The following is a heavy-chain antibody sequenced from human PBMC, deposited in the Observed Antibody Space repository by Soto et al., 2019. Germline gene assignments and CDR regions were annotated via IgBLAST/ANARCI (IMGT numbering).Heavy chain of an antibody. CDR3: ARLQGLEWSTGDYYMDV. Sequence: SETLSLTCTVSDGSINSSSYYWGWIRQPPGKGLEWIGRIYYSGSTYYNPSLKSRVTISVDTSKNQFFLKLTSVTAADTAVYYCARLQGLEWSTGDYYMDVWGKGTTVTVSS. D-gene: IGHD3-3*01. J-gene: IGHJ6*03. CDR2: IYYSGST. V-gene: IGHV4-39*01. CDR1: DGSINSSSYY.